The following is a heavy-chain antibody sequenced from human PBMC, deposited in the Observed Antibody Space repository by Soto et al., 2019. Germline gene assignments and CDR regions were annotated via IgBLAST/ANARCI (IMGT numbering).Heavy chain of an antibody. CDR2: LYDVDGS. V-gene: IGHV3-53*01. CDR1: GLTISGKKY. CDR3: ATWHEREHAFDV. J-gene: IGHJ3*01. D-gene: IGHD1-1*01. Sequence: DVQLVEYGGGLIQPGESLRRSCAAFGLTISGKKYVAWVRQAPGKGLEWVSALYDVDGSFYADSVTGRFTTSSDSSKTTVYFQMNDLRPDDTAVYYCATWHEREHAFDVWGQGTTVTISS.